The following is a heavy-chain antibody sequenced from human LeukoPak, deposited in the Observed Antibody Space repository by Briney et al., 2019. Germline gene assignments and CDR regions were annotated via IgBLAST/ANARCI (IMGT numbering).Heavy chain of an antibody. CDR3: ARDALPAAMAYYFDY. V-gene: IGHV3-33*01. J-gene: IGHJ4*02. D-gene: IGHD2-2*01. Sequence: GGSLRLSCAASGFTFSTYGMHWVRQAPGKGLEWVALIWFDGSKRYYGDSLKGRFTVSRDNSKNTLYLQMNSLRAEDTALYYCARDALPAAMAYYFDYSGQGTLVTVSS. CDR2: IWFDGSKR. CDR1: GFTFSTYG.